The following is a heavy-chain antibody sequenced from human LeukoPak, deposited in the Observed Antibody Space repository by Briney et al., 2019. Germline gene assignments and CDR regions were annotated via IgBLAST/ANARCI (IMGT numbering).Heavy chain of an antibody. CDR1: GFTFSSYS. D-gene: IGHD6-19*01. CDR2: ISSSSSYI. V-gene: IGHV3-21*01. J-gene: IGHJ3*02. Sequence: GGSLRLSCAAFGFTFSSYSMNWVRQAPGKGLEWVSSISSSSSYIYYADSVKGRFTISRDNAKNSLYLQMNSLRAEDTAVYYCARVYTGGWYSRRRSSHAFDIWGQGTMVTVSS. CDR3: ARVYTGGWYSRRRSSHAFDI.